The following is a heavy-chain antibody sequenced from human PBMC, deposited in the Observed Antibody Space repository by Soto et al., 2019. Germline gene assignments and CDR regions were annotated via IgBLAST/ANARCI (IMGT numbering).Heavy chain of an antibody. CDR1: GFTFSSYW. CDR2: INSDGSST. CDR3: ARALAASGIHYYYYGMDV. Sequence: GGSLRLSCAASGFTFSSYWMHWVRQAPGKGLVWVSRINSDGSSTSYADSVKGRFTISRDNAKNTLYLQMNSLRAEDTAVYYCARALAASGIHYYYYGMDVWGQGTTVTVSS. D-gene: IGHD6-13*01. J-gene: IGHJ6*02. V-gene: IGHV3-74*01.